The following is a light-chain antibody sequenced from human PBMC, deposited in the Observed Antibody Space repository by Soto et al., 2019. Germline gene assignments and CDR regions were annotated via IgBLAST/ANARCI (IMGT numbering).Light chain of an antibody. CDR1: QSVSSGY. Sequence: EIVLTQSPGTLSFPTGEGATLSFRASQSVSSGYLAWYQQKPGQAPRLIIYGASTRATGVPDRFSGSGSGTDFTLTISSLQPEDFATYYCQQSYSTPLTFGGGTKVDIK. J-gene: IGKJ4*01. CDR2: GAS. CDR3: QQSYSTPLT. V-gene: IGKV3-20*01.